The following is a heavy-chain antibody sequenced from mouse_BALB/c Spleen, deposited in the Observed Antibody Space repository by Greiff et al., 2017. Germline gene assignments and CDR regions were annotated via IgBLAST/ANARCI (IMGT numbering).Heavy chain of an antibody. D-gene: IGHD1-3*01. J-gene: IGHJ3*01. CDR1: GFNIKDTY. V-gene: IGHV14-3*02. CDR2: IDPANGNT. CDR3: ARDDISRGFAY. Sequence: VQLKQSGAELVKPGASVKLSCTASGFNIKDTYMHWVKQRPEQGLEWIGRIDPANGNTKYDPKFQGKATITADTSSNTAYLQLSSLTSEDTAVYYCARDDISRGFAYWGQGTLVTVSA.